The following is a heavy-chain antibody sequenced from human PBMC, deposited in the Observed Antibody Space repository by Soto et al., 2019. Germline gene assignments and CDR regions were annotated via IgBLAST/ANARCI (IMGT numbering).Heavy chain of an antibody. Sequence: QVQLQESGPGLVKPSQTLSLTCTVSGGSISSGDYYWSWIRQPPGKGLEWIGYIYYSGSTYYNPSLKGRVTISVDTSKNQFSLKLSSVTAADTAVYYCARDTIDSSGYYRWFDPWGQGTLVTVSS. CDR1: GGSISSGDYY. V-gene: IGHV4-30-4*01. D-gene: IGHD3-22*01. J-gene: IGHJ5*02. CDR3: ARDTIDSSGYYRWFDP. CDR2: IYYSGST.